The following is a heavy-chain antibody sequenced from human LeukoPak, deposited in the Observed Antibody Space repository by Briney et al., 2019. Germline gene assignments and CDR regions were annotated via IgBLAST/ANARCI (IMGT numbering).Heavy chain of an antibody. D-gene: IGHD6-13*01. Sequence: GGSLRLSCAASGFTFSSYSMSWVRQAPGKGLEWVSSISRSSSYIYYADSVKGRFTISRDNAKNSLYLQMNSLRAEDTAVYYCARAIAAAGTSSWFDPWGQGTLVTVSS. CDR2: ISRSSSYI. V-gene: IGHV3-21*01. CDR3: ARAIAAAGTSSWFDP. CDR1: GFTFSSYS. J-gene: IGHJ5*02.